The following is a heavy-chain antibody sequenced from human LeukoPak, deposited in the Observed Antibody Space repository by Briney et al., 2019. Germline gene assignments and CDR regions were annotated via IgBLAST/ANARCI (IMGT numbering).Heavy chain of an antibody. V-gene: IGHV3-30*18. Sequence: GGSLRLSCAAFGFTFSSYGMHWVRQAPGKGLEWVAVRSYDGSNKYYADSVKGRFTISRDNSKNTLYLQMNSLRAEDTAVYYCAKVPFGDYEGCFDYRDQGTLVTVSS. CDR1: GFTFSSYG. D-gene: IGHD4-17*01. CDR3: AKVPFGDYEGCFDY. J-gene: IGHJ4*02. CDR2: RSYDGSNK.